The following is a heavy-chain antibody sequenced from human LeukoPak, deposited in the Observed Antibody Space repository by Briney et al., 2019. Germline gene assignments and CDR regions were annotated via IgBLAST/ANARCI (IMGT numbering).Heavy chain of an antibody. V-gene: IGHV3-30-3*01. Sequence: HPGGSLRLSCAASGFTLSSYAMHWVRQAPGKGLEWVAVISYDGSNKYYADSVKGRFTISRDNSKNTLYLQMNSLRAEDTAVYYCAGIVGATGGYWGQGTLVTVSS. D-gene: IGHD1-26*01. CDR1: GFTLSSYA. CDR3: AGIVGATGGY. CDR2: ISYDGSNK. J-gene: IGHJ4*02.